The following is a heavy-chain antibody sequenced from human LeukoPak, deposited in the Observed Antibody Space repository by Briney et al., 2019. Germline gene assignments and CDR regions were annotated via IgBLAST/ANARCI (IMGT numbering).Heavy chain of an antibody. Sequence: GGYLRVSCPATRFTFSSYAMSWVRQAPGKGLEWVSALSGSGGSTYYADSVKGRFIISRDNSKNTLSLQMNSLRAEDTAVYYCAKAMGSQTGFAYYFDYWGQGTLVTVSS. J-gene: IGHJ4*02. CDR3: AKAMGSQTGFAYYFDY. V-gene: IGHV3-23*01. CDR1: RFTFSSYA. CDR2: LSGSGGST. D-gene: IGHD3-9*01.